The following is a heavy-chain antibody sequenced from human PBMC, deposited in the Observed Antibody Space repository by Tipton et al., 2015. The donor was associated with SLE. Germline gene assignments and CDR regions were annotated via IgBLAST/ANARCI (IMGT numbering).Heavy chain of an antibody. J-gene: IGHJ4*02. CDR3: ARGSTQQLD. V-gene: IGHV4-34*01. Sequence: TLSLTCAVYGGSFSGYYWSWIRQPPGKGLEWIGEINHSGSTNYNPSLKSRVTISVDTSKNQFSLKLSSVTAADTAVYYCARGSTQQLDWGQGPLVTVSS. CDR2: INHSGST. D-gene: IGHD6-13*01. CDR1: GGSFSGYY.